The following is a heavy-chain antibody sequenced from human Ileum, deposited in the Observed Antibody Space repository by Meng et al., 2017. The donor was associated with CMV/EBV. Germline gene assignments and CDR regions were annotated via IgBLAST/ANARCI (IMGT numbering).Heavy chain of an antibody. D-gene: IGHD4-23*01. CDR2: MTGGGDYT. Sequence: SCEISTFTFSSFDRGWVRQAPGKGLEWVSTMTGGGDYTSYGDSVKGRFTISRDNSKNTLYLQMDSLRAEDTAVYYCARRSGGAFDIWGQGTMVTVSS. CDR3: ARRSGGAFDI. J-gene: IGHJ3*02. V-gene: IGHV3-23*01. CDR1: TFTFSSFD.